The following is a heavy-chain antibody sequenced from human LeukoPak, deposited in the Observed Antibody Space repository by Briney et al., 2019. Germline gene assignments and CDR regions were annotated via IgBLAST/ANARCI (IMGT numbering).Heavy chain of an antibody. CDR1: GFTFSSYA. J-gene: IGHJ6*02. CDR2: ISSNGGST. CDR3: VKDQESGSVYYYYGMDV. Sequence: GGSLRLSCSASGFTFSSYAMHWVRQAPGKGLEYVSAISSNGGSTYYADSVKGRFTISRDNSKNTLYLQMSSLRAEDTAVYYCVKDQESGSVYYYYGMDVWGQGTTATVSS. D-gene: IGHD5-12*01. V-gene: IGHV3-64D*06.